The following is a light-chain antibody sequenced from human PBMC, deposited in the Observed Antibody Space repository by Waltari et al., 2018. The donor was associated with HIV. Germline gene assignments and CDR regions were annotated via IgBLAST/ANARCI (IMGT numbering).Light chain of an antibody. J-gene: IGLJ3*02. CDR2: YVN. CDR3: CSYADDYTWV. CDR1: SSDVGDYNS. Sequence: QSALTQPRSVSGSPGQSVNISCTGTSSDVGDYNSVSWYQQHPGKAPKLMIFYVNKRPSGVPDRFSGSKSGNTASLTISGLQAEDEADYYCCSYADDYTWVFGGGTKLTVL. V-gene: IGLV2-11*01.